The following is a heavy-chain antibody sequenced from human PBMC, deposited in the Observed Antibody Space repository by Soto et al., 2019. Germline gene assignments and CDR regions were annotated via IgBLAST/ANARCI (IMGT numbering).Heavy chain of an antibody. D-gene: IGHD3-16*01. V-gene: IGHV3-30*18. CDR3: AKEKNYAKDYFDY. J-gene: IGHJ4*02. CDR2: ISYDGSNK. CDR1: GFTFSSYG. Sequence: QVQLVESGGGVVQPGRSLRLSCAASGFTFSSYGMHWVRQAPGKGLEWVAVISYDGSNKYYADSVKGRFTISRDNSKNTLYLQMNSLRAEDTAVYYCAKEKNYAKDYFDYWGQGTLVTVSS.